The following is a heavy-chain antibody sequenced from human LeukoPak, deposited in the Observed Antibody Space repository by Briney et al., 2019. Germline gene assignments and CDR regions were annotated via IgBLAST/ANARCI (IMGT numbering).Heavy chain of an antibody. V-gene: IGHV4-59*01. D-gene: IGHD1-26*01. Sequence: PSETPSLTCTVSGGSISSYFWNWIRQPPGKGLEWIGSIYDSGSTNYNPSLKSRVTMSVDMSNNQFSLKLGSVTAADTAVYYCARESSYLQGWRVGDWFDPWGQGTLVTVSS. CDR1: GGSISSYF. CDR2: IYDSGST. CDR3: ARESSYLQGWRVGDWFDP. J-gene: IGHJ5*02.